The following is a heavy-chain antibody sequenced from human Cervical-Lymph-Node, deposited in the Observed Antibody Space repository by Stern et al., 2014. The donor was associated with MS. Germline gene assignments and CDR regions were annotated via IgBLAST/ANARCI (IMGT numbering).Heavy chain of an antibody. D-gene: IGHD2-15*01. Sequence: QVQLQESGPGLVKPSGTLSLTCAVSGGSVRSRNWWHWVRQSPGKGLEWIGKVYHSGSTHYNPSLKSRVIISIDKPKNHLSLNLTSVTAADTAVYYCARGSSGGSGYGMDVWGQGTTIIVSS. CDR1: GGSVRSRNW. CDR3: ARGSSGGSGYGMDV. V-gene: IGHV4-4*02. J-gene: IGHJ6*02. CDR2: VYHSGST.